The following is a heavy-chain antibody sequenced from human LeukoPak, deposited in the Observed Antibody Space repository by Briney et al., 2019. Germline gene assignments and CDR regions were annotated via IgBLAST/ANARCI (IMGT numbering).Heavy chain of an antibody. D-gene: IGHD3-22*01. V-gene: IGHV4-4*07. Sequence: SETLSLTCTVSGGSISSYYWSWIRQPPGKGLEWIGRIYPSGSTNYNPSLKSRITMSVDTSKNQFSLNLSSVTAADTAVYFCARVNYFDTSGYLSFDYWGQGTPVTVSS. J-gene: IGHJ4*02. CDR1: GGSISSYY. CDR3: ARVNYFDTSGYLSFDY. CDR2: IYPSGST.